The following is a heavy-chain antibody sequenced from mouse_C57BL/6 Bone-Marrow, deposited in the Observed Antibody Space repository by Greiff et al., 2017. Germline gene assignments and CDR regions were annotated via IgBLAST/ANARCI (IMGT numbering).Heavy chain of an antibody. CDR3: SRHQIYYYGSSSVAY. V-gene: IGHV1-82*01. J-gene: IGHJ3*01. D-gene: IGHD1-1*01. CDR2: IYPGDGDT. CDR1: GYAFSSSW. Sequence: QVQLQQSGPELVKPGASVKISCKASGYAFSSSWMNWVKQRPGKGLEWIGRIYPGDGDTNYNGKFKGKATLTADKSSSTAYMQLSGRTSEDSAVYFCSRHQIYYYGSSSVAYWGQGTLVTVSA.